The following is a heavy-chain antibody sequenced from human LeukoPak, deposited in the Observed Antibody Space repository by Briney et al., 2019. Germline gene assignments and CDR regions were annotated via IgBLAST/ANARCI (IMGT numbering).Heavy chain of an antibody. CDR2: FDPEDGGT. Sequence: ASVKVSCKVSGYTLTELSMHWVRQAPGKGLEWMGGFDPEDGGTIYAQKFQGRVTMTEDTSTDTAYMELSSLRSEDAAVYYCATDRRSGWLYDFDYWGQGTLVTVSS. D-gene: IGHD6-19*01. CDR3: ATDRRSGWLYDFDY. CDR1: GYTLTELS. V-gene: IGHV1-24*01. J-gene: IGHJ4*02.